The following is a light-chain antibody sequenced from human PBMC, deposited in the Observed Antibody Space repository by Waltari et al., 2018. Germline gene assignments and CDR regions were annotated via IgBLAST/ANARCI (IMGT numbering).Light chain of an antibody. CDR2: DAS. V-gene: IGKV3-11*01. Sequence: IALTQSPVTLSLSPGDRATLSCRASQSVGRSLSWYQQKPGQPPRLLIYDASTRATGIPARISGSGSGTDFTLTIGSLEPEDFAVYFCLERSSWPPTFGGGTTVDIK. J-gene: IGKJ4*01. CDR3: LERSSWPPT. CDR1: QSVGRS.